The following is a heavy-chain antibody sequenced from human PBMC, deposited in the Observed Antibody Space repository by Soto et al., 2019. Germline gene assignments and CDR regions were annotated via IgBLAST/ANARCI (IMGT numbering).Heavy chain of an antibody. J-gene: IGHJ6*03. CDR2: ISGSGTST. V-gene: IGHV3-23*01. CDR3: AKGGVTPQYYYYMDG. Sequence: EVQLLESGGSLVQPGGSLRLSCAASGFTFSSYAMSWVRQAPGKGLEWVSAISGSGTSTYYADSVKGRFTISRDNSKNTLDHQMNSEKAEDRAVYYCAKGGVTPQYYYYMDGWGKGTPVTVSS. CDR1: GFTFSSYA. D-gene: IGHD3-16*01.